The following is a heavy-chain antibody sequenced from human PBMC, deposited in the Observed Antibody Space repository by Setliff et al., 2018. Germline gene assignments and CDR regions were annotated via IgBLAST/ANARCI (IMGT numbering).Heavy chain of an antibody. CDR1: GDSISSSSYY. J-gene: IGHJ4*02. D-gene: IGHD1-26*01. V-gene: IGHV4-39*07. CDR3: AKGRVGLAARAGY. Sequence: SSETLSLTCTVSGDSISSSSYYWGWIRQPPGKGLEWIGSIYYSGSTYYNPSLKSRVTISVDTSKNQFSLKLSSVTAADTAVYYCAKGRVGLAARAGYWGQGTLVTVSS. CDR2: IYYSGST.